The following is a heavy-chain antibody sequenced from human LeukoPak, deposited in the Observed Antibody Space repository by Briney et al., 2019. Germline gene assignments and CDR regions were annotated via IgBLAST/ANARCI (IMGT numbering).Heavy chain of an antibody. D-gene: IGHD6-13*01. Sequence: SETLSLTCTVSGGSISSYYWSWIRQPAGKGLEWIGRIYTSGSTNYNPSLKSRVTISVDTSKNQFSLKLSSVTAADTAVYYCARVNIAARTYYFDYWGQGTLVTVSS. CDR3: ARVNIAARTYYFDY. V-gene: IGHV4-4*07. J-gene: IGHJ4*02. CDR1: GGSISSYY. CDR2: IYTSGST.